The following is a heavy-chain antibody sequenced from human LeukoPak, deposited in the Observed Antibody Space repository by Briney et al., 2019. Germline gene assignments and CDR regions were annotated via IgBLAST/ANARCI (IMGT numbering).Heavy chain of an antibody. CDR2: IWYDGSNK. CDR3: ARDQYDSSGYPDY. V-gene: IGHV3-33*08. J-gene: IGHJ4*02. D-gene: IGHD3-22*01. Sequence: PGGSLTLSCAASGVTFSGYGIHWVRQAPGKGLEWVALIWYDGSNKYYADSVKGGFTISRENSKNTLYLQMNSLTAEDTAVYYCARDQYDSSGYPDYWGQGTLVSVSS. CDR1: GVTFSGYG.